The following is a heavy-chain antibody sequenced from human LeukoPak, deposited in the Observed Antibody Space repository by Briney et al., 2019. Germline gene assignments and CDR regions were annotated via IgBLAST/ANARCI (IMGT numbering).Heavy chain of an antibody. D-gene: IGHD3-22*01. J-gene: IGHJ6*02. V-gene: IGHV3-33*01. Sequence: GGSLRLSCAASGFTFSSYGMHWVRQAPGKGLEWVAVIWYDGSNKYYADSVKGRFTISRDNSKNTLYLQMNSLRAEDTAVYYCAREPPYYDSSGLYYYYGMDVWGQGTTVTVSS. CDR3: AREPPYYDSSGLYYYYGMDV. CDR2: IWYDGSNK. CDR1: GFTFSSYG.